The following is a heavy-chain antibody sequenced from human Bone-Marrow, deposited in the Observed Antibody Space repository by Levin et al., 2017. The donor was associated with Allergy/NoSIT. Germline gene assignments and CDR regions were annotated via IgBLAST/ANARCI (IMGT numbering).Heavy chain of an antibody. CDR1: GFSLSTSGMC. Sequence: RVSGPTLVKPTQTLTLTCTFSGFSLSTSGMCVNWIRQPPGKALEWLARIDWQDDKYYSTSLKTRLTVSKDTSKNQVVLSMTNMDPVDTATYYCAREHMTTVAMLDYWGLGTLVTVSS. V-gene: IGHV2-70*11. CDR3: AREHMTTVAMLDY. CDR2: IDWQDDK. D-gene: IGHD4-23*01. J-gene: IGHJ4*02.